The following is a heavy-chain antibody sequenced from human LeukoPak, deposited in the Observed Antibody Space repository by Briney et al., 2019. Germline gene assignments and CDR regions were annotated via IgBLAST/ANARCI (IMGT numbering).Heavy chain of an antibody. J-gene: IGHJ4*02. CDR1: GGTFSSYA. CDR2: IIPIFGTA. CDR3: ARDHYNLWFGEIVGRSDY. D-gene: IGHD3-10*01. Sequence: GSSVKVSCKASGGTFSSYAISWVRQAPGQGLEWMGGIIPIFGTANYAQKLQGRVTMTTDTSTSTAYMELRSLRSDDTAVYYCARDHYNLWFGEIVGRSDYWGQGTLVTVSS. V-gene: IGHV1-69*05.